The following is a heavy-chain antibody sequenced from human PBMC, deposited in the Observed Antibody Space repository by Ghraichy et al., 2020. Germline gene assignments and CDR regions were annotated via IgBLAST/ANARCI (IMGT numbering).Heavy chain of an antibody. CDR1: GGSISNYY. D-gene: IGHD2-21*02. Sequence: SETLSLTCTVSGGSISNYYWSWIRQSPGKGLDWIGYISHSGRTNYNPSLKSRVTISVDTSKNQFSLKLDSVTAADTAVYYCAREGCPGDSCYRGMRNAFDIWGQGTLVSVSS. CDR3: AREGCPGDSCYRGMRNAFDI. CDR2: ISHSGRT. J-gene: IGHJ3*02. V-gene: IGHV4-59*01.